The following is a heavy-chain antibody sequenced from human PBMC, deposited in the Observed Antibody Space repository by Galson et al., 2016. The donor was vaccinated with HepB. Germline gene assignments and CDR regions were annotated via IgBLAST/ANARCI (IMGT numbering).Heavy chain of an antibody. CDR1: GGSINSDSYY. D-gene: IGHD3-3*01. J-gene: IGHJ5*02. CDR2: IYYSGST. CDR3: ATLFYDVRSAHLADPEESVWFDP. V-gene: IGHV4-39*02. Sequence: ETLSLTCSVSGGSINSDSYYWGWIRQPPGKGLEWIATIYYSGSTYYNPSLRSRVTISADTSKNHFSLRLSSVTAADTAVYYGATLFYDVRSAHLADPEESVWFDPWGQGTLVTVSS.